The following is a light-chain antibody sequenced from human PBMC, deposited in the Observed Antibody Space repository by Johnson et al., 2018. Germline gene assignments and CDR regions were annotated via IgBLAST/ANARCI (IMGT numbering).Light chain of an antibody. J-gene: IGLJ1*01. CDR3: GTWDSSLRSGNV. V-gene: IGLV1-51*02. Sequence: QSVLTQPPSVSAAPGQKVTISCSGSSSNIGNNYVSWYQQLPGTAPTLLIYENNKRPSGIPDRSSGSKSGTSATLGITGLQTGDEADYYCGTWDSSLRSGNVFGTGTKVTVL. CDR2: ENN. CDR1: SSNIGNNY.